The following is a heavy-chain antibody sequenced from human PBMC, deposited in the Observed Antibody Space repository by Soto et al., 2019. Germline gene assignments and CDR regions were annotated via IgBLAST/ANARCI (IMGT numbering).Heavy chain of an antibody. CDR3: ARGRLRYFEYYYYGMDV. D-gene: IGHD3-9*01. J-gene: IGHJ6*02. V-gene: IGHV1-69*06. Sequence: SVKVSCKASGGTFSSCAISWVRQAPGQGLEWMGGIIPIFGTANYAQKFQGRVTITADKSTSTAYMELSSLRSEDTAVYYCARGRLRYFEYYYYGMDVWGQGTTVTVSS. CDR1: GGTFSSCA. CDR2: IIPIFGTA.